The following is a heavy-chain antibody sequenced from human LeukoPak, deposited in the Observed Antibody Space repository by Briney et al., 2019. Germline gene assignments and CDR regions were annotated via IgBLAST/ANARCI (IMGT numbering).Heavy chain of an antibody. CDR3: ARDNRWSSSWYNWFDP. V-gene: IGHV3-30*19. D-gene: IGHD6-13*01. Sequence: GRSLRLSCAASGFTFSSYGMHWVRQAPGKGLEWVAVISYDGSNKYYADSVKGRFTISRDNSKNTLYLQMNSLRAEDTAVYYCARDNRWSSSWYNWFDPWGQGSLVTVYS. CDR2: ISYDGSNK. J-gene: IGHJ5*02. CDR1: GFTFSSYG.